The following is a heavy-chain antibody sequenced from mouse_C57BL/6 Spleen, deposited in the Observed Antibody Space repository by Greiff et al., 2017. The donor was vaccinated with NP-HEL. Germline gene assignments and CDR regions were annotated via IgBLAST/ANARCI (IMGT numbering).Heavy chain of an antibody. J-gene: IGHJ1*03. D-gene: IGHD1-1*01. CDR3: ARSRYYYGSSLWYFDV. CDR1: GYTFTSYD. CDR2: IYPRDGST. V-gene: IGHV1-85*01. Sequence: VKLQESGPELVKPGASVKLSCKASGYTFTSYDINWVKQRPGQGLEWIGWIYPRDGSTKYNEKFKGKATLTVDTSSSTAYMELHSLTSEDSAVYFCARSRYYYGSSLWYFDVWGTGTTVTVSS.